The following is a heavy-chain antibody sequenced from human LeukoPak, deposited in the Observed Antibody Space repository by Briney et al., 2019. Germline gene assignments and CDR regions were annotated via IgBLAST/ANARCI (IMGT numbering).Heavy chain of an antibody. CDR1: GFTFTTYS. Sequence: GGSLRLSCAASGFTFTTYSMNWVRQAPGKGLEWVSYISPSSSTIYYADSVKGRFTISRDNAKNSLYLQMNSLRAEDTAVYYCARDASYGDYFQGYYYYYYKDVWGKGTTVTVSS. CDR3: ARDASYGDYFQGYYYYYYKDV. D-gene: IGHD4-17*01. CDR2: ISPSSSTI. V-gene: IGHV3-48*04. J-gene: IGHJ6*03.